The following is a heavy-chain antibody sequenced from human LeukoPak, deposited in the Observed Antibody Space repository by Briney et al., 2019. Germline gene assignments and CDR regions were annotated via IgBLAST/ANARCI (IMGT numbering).Heavy chain of an antibody. Sequence: ASVKVSCKASGYTFTSYAMNWVRQAPGQGLEWMGWINTNTGNPTYAQGFTGRFVFSLDTSVSTAYLQISSLKAEDTAVYYCARYYYDSSGSGGAWFDPWGQGTLVTVSP. CDR1: GYTFTSYA. V-gene: IGHV7-4-1*02. J-gene: IGHJ5*02. D-gene: IGHD3-22*01. CDR3: ARYYYDSSGSGGAWFDP. CDR2: INTNTGNP.